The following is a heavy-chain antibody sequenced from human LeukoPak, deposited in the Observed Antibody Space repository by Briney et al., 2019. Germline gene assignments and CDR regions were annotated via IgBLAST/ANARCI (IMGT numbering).Heavy chain of an antibody. CDR1: GFSLSDYY. J-gene: IGHJ6*02. CDR3: ARTARIPDG. Sequence: GGSLRLSCVASGFSLSDYYMSWFRQAPGKGLECLSYISSSSSDTNYADSVKGRFSISRDNAKNSLYLQMSSLRVEDTAVYYCARTARIPDGWGQGTTVTVS. D-gene: IGHD2-15*01. CDR2: ISSSSSDT. V-gene: IGHV3-11*06.